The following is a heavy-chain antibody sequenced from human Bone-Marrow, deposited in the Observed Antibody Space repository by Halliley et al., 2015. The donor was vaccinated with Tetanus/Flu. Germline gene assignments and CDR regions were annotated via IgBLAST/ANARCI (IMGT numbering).Heavy chain of an antibody. J-gene: IGHJ6*02. CDR2: ISTGGSII. CDR3: ASNKAEYYYYYGMDV. Sequence: WVSCISTGGSIIYNADSVKGRFTISRDNAKNSLYLQMNSLGVEDTAVYYCASNKAEYYYYYGMDVWGQGTTVTVSS. V-gene: IGHV3-48*03.